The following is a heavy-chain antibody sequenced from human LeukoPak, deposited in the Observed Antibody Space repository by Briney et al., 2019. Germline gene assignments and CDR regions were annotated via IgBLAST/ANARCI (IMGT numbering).Heavy chain of an antibody. CDR3: ATSQEGGGANWFDP. CDR1: GGSISSYY. D-gene: IGHD4-23*01. Sequence: SETLSLTCTVSGGSISSYYWSWIRQPPGKGLEWIGYIYYSGSTNYNPSLKSRVTISVDTSKNQFSLKLSSVTAADTAVYYCATSQEGGGANWFDPWGQGTLVTVSS. CDR2: IYYSGST. J-gene: IGHJ5*02. V-gene: IGHV4-59*01.